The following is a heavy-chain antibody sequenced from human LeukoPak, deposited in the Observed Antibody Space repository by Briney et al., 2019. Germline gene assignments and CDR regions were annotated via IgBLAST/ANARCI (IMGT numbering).Heavy chain of an antibody. CDR2: ISSSGSTI. Sequence: GGSLRLSCTASGLTFNGYDMNWVRQAPGKGLEWVSYISSSGSTIYYADSVKGRFTISRDNSKNTLYLQMNSLRAEDTAMYYCAKHRGDVWGQGTTVTVSS. CDR1: GLTFNGYD. V-gene: IGHV3-48*01. D-gene: IGHD3-10*01. J-gene: IGHJ6*02. CDR3: AKHRGDV.